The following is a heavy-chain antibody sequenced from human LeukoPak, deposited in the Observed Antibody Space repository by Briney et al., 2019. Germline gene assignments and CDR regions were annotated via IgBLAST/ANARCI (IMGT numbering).Heavy chain of an antibody. V-gene: IGHV3-33*01. CDR2: TWYHGNNK. J-gene: IGHJ6*02. Sequence: PGGSLRLSCEASGFTFSGYGMHWVRQAPGKGLEWVSGTWYHGNNKYYADSVKGRFTISRDNSKNTLYLQMNSLRAEDTAVYYCARYFGDPQGMDVWGQGTTVTVSS. CDR1: GFTFSGYG. CDR3: ARYFGDPQGMDV. D-gene: IGHD3-10*01.